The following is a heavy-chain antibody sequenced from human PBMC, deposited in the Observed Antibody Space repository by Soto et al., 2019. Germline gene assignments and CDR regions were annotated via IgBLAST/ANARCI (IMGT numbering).Heavy chain of an antibody. J-gene: IGHJ4*02. V-gene: IGHV3-13*04. CDR2: IGTAGDT. CDR1: GFTFSSYD. CDR3: ARDLGVAVATLTLDY. Sequence: GGSLRLSCAASGFTFSSYDMHWVRQATGKGLEWVSAIGTAGDTYYPGSVKGRFTISRENAKNSLYLQMNSLRAGDTAVYYCARDLGVAVATLTLDYWGQGTLVTVS. D-gene: IGHD2-15*01.